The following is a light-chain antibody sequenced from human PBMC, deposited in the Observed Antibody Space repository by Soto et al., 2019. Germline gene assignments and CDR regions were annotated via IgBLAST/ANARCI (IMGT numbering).Light chain of an antibody. V-gene: IGKV3-20*01. CDR1: QSVTSSY. Sequence: EIVLTQSPGTLSLSPGARATLSCRASQSVTSSYLAWYQQKPGQAPRLLIYGASSRATGIPDRFSGSGSGTDFTLTISRLEPEDFAVYYCQQYGNSPLTFGGGTKVEIK. J-gene: IGKJ4*01. CDR2: GAS. CDR3: QQYGNSPLT.